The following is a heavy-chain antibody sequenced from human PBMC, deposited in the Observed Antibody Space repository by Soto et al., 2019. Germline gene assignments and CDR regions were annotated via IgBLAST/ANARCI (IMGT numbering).Heavy chain of an antibody. D-gene: IGHD3-3*01. V-gene: IGHV5-10-1*01. J-gene: IGHJ6*02. CDR1: GYSFTSYW. CDR3: ARAGGITIFGVVIKSGMDV. Sequence: PGESLKISCTGSGYSFTSYWISWVRQMPGKGPEWMGRIDPSDSYTNYSPSFQGHATISADKSISTAYLQWSSLKASDTAMYYCARAGGITIFGVVIKSGMDVWGQGTTVTVSS. CDR2: IDPSDSYT.